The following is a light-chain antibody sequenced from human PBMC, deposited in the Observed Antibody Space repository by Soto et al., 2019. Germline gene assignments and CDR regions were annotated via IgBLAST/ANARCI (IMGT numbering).Light chain of an antibody. CDR2: EGS. V-gene: IGLV2-23*01. Sequence: QSVLTQPASVSGSPGQSITISCSGSISDVGSSGPVSWYQHHPGQVPKLIIYEGSRRPSGVSSRFSGSKTGNTASLTITGPQAEDEANYYCCSYVGARTYVFGTGTKVTV. CDR3: CSYVGARTYV. CDR1: ISDVGSSGP. J-gene: IGLJ1*01.